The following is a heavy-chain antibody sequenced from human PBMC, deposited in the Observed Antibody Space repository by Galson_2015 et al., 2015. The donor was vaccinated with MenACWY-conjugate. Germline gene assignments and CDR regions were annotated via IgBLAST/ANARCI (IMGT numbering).Heavy chain of an antibody. CDR2: IYPGDSDT. Sequence: QSGAEVKKPGESLTISCKASGYKFTNSWIGWVRQMPGKGLEWMGIIYPGDSDTRHSPSFRGQVTISADKSINTAYLQWSSLAASDSAMYYCARQSKFNYFYGMDVWGQGTTVTVSS. V-gene: IGHV5-51*01. CDR3: ARQSKFNYFYGMDV. J-gene: IGHJ6*02. CDR1: GYKFTNSW. D-gene: IGHD5/OR15-5a*01.